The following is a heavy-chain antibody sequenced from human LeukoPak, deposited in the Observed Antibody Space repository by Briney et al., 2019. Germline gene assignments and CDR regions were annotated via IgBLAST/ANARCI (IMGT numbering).Heavy chain of an antibody. J-gene: IGHJ4*02. CDR2: IYGGDSDT. V-gene: IGHV5-51*01. CDR1: GYSFNMYW. D-gene: IGHD2-2*01. Sequence: GESLKISCKASGYSFNMYWIGWVRQMPGKGLEWMGIIYGGDSDTRYNPSFQGQVTISADKFTSTAYLQWSSLKASDTAMYYCARRLGCSNTASPLDNWGQGTLVTVSS. CDR3: ARRLGCSNTASPLDN.